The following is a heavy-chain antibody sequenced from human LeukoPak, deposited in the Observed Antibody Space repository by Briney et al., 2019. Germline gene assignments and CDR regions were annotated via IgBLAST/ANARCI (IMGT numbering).Heavy chain of an antibody. V-gene: IGHV1-69*04. Sequence: GASVKVSCKASGGTFSSYAISWVRQAPGQGLEWMGRIIPILGIASYVQKFQGRVTITADKSTSTAHMELSSLRSEDTAVYYCATYYYGSDSNWFDPWGQGTLVTVSS. J-gene: IGHJ5*02. CDR3: ATYYYGSDSNWFDP. D-gene: IGHD3-10*01. CDR1: GGTFSSYA. CDR2: IIPILGIA.